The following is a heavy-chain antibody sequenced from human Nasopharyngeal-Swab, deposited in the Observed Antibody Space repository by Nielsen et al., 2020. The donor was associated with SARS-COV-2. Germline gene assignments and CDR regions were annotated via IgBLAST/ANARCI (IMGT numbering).Heavy chain of an antibody. Sequence: GESLKISCAASGFTFSSYAMHWVRQAPGKGLEWVAVISYDGSNKYYADSVKGRFTISRDNSKNTLYLQMNSLRAEDTAVYYCARGLPLMDVWGQGTTVTVSS. CDR1: GFTFSSYA. CDR2: ISYDGSNK. CDR3: ARGLPLMDV. V-gene: IGHV3-30-3*01. J-gene: IGHJ6*02.